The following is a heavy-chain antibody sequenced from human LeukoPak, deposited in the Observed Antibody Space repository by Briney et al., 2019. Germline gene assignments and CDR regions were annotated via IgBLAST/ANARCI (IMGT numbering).Heavy chain of an antibody. CDR3: ARDQYSYAHAAH. CDR1: GFTFRDYY. D-gene: IGHD5-18*01. Sequence: GGSLRLSCVASGFTFRDYYMTWVRQAPGKGLEWVGRVKRKIDGGTTDYAAPVKGRFTISRDNSKNTLHLQMNSLRAEDTAVYYCARDQYSYAHAAHWGQGTLVTVSS. V-gene: IGHV3-15*01. CDR2: VKRKIDGGTT. J-gene: IGHJ4*02.